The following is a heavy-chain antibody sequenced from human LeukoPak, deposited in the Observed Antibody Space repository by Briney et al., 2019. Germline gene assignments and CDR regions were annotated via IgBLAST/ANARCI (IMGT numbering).Heavy chain of an antibody. CDR1: GGTFSSYA. D-gene: IGHD3-22*01. Sequence: SVKVSCKASGGTFSSYAISWVRQAPGQGLEWMGGIIPIFGTANYAQKFQGRVTITAGESTSTAYMELSSLRSEDTAVYYCARGSGYYDSSGLYYYYGMDVWGQGTTVTVSS. J-gene: IGHJ6*02. CDR3: ARGSGYYDSSGLYYYYGMDV. CDR2: IIPIFGTA. V-gene: IGHV1-69*13.